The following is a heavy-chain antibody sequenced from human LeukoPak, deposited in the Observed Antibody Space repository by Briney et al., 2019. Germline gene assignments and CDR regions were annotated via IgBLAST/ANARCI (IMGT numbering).Heavy chain of an antibody. CDR1: GYTFTSYG. V-gene: IGHV1-18*01. J-gene: IGHJ5*02. CDR2: ISAYNGNT. Sequence: ASVKVSCKASGYTFTSYGISWVRQAPGQGLEWMGWISAYNGNTNYAQKLQGRVTMTTDTSTSTAYMELRSLRSDDTAVYYCARDSAYSSSWRRFDPWGQGTLVTVSS. D-gene: IGHD6-13*01. CDR3: ARDSAYSSSWRRFDP.